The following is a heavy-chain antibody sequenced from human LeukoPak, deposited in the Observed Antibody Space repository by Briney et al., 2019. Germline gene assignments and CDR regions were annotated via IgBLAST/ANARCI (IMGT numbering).Heavy chain of an antibody. CDR3: ARGTAVAGTRSGHWYFDL. V-gene: IGHV4-61*05. Sequence: SETLSLTCTVSGGSISSSYYYWGWIRQPPGKGLEWIGYIYYSGSTNYNPSLKSRVTISVDTSKNQFSLKLSSVTAADTAVYYCARGTAVAGTRSGHWYFDLWGRGTLVTVSS. CDR1: GGSISSSYYY. J-gene: IGHJ2*01. CDR2: IYYSGST. D-gene: IGHD6-19*01.